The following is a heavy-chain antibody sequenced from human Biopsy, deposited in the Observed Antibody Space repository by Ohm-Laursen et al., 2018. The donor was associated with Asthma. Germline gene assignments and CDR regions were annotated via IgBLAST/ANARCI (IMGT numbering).Heavy chain of an antibody. CDR3: ARCQVGYSSGWSLLLKKIYYSGMDV. D-gene: IGHD6-19*01. CDR1: GGTFSNFA. V-gene: IGHV1-69*01. CDR2: IMTVFGTT. J-gene: IGHJ6*02. Sequence: SSVKVSCKAPGGTFSNFAISWVRQAPGQGLEWLGGIMTVFGTTNYAQKFQGRVTITADESTSTAYMEVTSLRSEDTAIYYCARCQVGYSSGWSLLLKKIYYSGMDVWGQGNAVTVSS.